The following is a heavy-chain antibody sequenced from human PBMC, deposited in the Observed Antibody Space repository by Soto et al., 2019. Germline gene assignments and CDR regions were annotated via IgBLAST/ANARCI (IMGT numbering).Heavy chain of an antibody. Sequence: RGSLRLSCAASGFTFSSYAMSWVRQAPGKGLEWVSAISGSGGSTYYADSVKGRFTISRDNSKNTLYLQMNSLRAEDTAVYYCAKDTKSSWYEGFDYWGQGTLVTVSS. J-gene: IGHJ4*02. V-gene: IGHV3-23*01. CDR3: AKDTKSSWYEGFDY. D-gene: IGHD6-13*01. CDR2: ISGSGGST. CDR1: GFTFSSYA.